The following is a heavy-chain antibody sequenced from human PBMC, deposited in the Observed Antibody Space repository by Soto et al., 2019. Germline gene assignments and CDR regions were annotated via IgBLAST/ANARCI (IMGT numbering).Heavy chain of an antibody. CDR3: ARVSQFDY. CDR1: GYTFTSYG. V-gene: IGHV1-18*01. Sequence: XVKVSCKASGYTFTSYGISWVRQAPGQGPDWXGWISXYNGNTNYAQXXQGRVTMTXETSKSTAYMELRTMRSADTAVYYCARVSQFDYWGKGTLVTVYS. CDR2: ISXYNGNT. J-gene: IGHJ4*02.